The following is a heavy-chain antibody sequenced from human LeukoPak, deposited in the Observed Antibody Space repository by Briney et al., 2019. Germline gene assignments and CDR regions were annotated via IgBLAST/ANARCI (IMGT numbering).Heavy chain of an antibody. J-gene: IGHJ4*02. CDR3: AKRPMTTVEDYFDY. D-gene: IGHD4-23*01. Sequence: GGSLRLSCAASGFTFSSYALSWVRQAPGKGRVWVSAISAGGGSTYYADSGKGRITIPRDNSKNTLYLQMNSLRAEDTAVYYCAKRPMTTVEDYFDYWGQGTLVTVSS. CDR1: GFTFSSYA. V-gene: IGHV3-23*01. CDR2: ISAGGGST.